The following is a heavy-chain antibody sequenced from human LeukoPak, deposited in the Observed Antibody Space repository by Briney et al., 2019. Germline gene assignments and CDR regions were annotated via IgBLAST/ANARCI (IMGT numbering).Heavy chain of an antibody. CDR3: AREEGYSGYFDY. Sequence: GGSLRLSCAASGFTFSSYAMHWVRQAPGKGLEWVAVISYDGSNKYYADSVKGRFTISRDNSKNTLYLQMNSLRAEDTAVYYCAREEGYSGYFDYWAREPWSPSPQ. V-gene: IGHV3-30-3*01. CDR1: GFTFSSYA. CDR2: ISYDGSNK. D-gene: IGHD3-10*01. J-gene: IGHJ4*02.